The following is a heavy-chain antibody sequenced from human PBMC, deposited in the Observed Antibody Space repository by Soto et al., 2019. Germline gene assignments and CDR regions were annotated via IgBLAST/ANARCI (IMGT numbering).Heavy chain of an antibody. V-gene: IGHV3-23*01. CDR2: ISGSGGST. D-gene: IGHD3-10*01. Sequence: GGSLRLSCAASGFTFSSYAMSWVRQAPGKGLEWVSAISGSGGSTYYADSVKGRFTISRDNSKNTLYLQMNSLRAEDTAVYYCTRPFIKGILQRGRAFDIWGQGTMVTVSS. J-gene: IGHJ3*02. CDR1: GFTFSSYA. CDR3: TRPFIKGILQRGRAFDI.